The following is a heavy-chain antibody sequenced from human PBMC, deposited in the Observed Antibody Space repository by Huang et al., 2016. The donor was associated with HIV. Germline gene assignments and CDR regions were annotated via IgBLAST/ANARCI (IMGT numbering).Heavy chain of an antibody. CDR2: ITQSGRT. D-gene: IGHD2-2*01. CDR3: ARGRGTSWSFFDT. J-gene: IGHJ5*02. Sequence: QVRLDQWGAGLLKPSETLTLTCAVYGDSISGFFWSWIRQSPGRGLEWIGEITQSGRTNYKPSLNSRVTIAIDTAKKQFSLKLKSVTADDTSTYYCARGRGTSWSFFDTWGQGSFVTVSS. V-gene: IGHV4-34*01. CDR1: GDSISGFF.